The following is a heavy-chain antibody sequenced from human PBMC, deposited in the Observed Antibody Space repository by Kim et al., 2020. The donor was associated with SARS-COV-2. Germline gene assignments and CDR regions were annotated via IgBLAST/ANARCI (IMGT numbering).Heavy chain of an antibody. D-gene: IGHD3-16*01. Sequence: SQTLSLTCAISGDSVSSNNAAWNWIRQSPSRGLEWLGRTYYQSKWFNDYALSVKSRITINPDTSKNHFSLQLSSVTPEDTAVYYCANGGSGLGGMNVWGQGTTVTVS. J-gene: IGHJ6*02. CDR2: TYYQSKWFN. CDR3: ANGGSGLGGMNV. V-gene: IGHV6-1*01. CDR1: GDSVSSNNAA.